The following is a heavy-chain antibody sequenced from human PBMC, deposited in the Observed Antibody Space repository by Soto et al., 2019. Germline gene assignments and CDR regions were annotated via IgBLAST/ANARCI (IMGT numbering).Heavy chain of an antibody. V-gene: IGHV4-39*01. CDR2: INSSGST. CDR3: SRRAPGWFDC. J-gene: IGHJ5*01. D-gene: IGHD7-27*01. Sequence: SETLSLTCTVSGGSFGSIAYFWGWIRRAPGSGLEWIGSINSSGSTFSNPSLKSRVTLSVDTSKNQFSLKLTSVTAVDTALYYGSRRAPGWFDCWGQGTLVTFSS. CDR1: GGSFGSIAYF.